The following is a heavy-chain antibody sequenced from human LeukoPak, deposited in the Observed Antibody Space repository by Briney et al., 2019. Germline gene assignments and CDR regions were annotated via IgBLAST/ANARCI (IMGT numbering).Heavy chain of an antibody. V-gene: IGHV1-2*02. J-gene: IGHJ4*02. CDR1: GYTFTGYF. D-gene: IGHD6-6*01. CDR2: VNPNSGDT. CDR3: ARDPAEHLVGIDY. Sequence: ASVKVSCKASGYTFTGYFMHWVRQAPGQGLEWMGWVNPNSGDTNYEQKFQGRVTMTRDTSIGTAYMELSGLRPDDTAVYYCARDPAEHLVGIDYWGQGTLVTVSS.